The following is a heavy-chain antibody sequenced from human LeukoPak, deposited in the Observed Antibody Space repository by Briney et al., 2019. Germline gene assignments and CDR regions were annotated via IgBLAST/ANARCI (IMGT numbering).Heavy chain of an antibody. CDR1: GYTFTSYG. CDR3: ARDITMVRGVPPGY. CDR2: ISAYNGNT. D-gene: IGHD3-10*01. J-gene: IGHJ4*02. V-gene: IGHV1-18*01. Sequence: ASVEVSCKASGYTFTSYGISWVRQAPGQGLEWMGWISAYNGNTNYAQKLQGRVTMTTDTSTSTAYMELRSLRSDDTAVYYCARDITMVRGVPPGYWGQGTLVTVSS.